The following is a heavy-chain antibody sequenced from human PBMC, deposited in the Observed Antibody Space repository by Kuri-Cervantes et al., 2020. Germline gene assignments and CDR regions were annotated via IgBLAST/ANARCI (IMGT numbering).Heavy chain of an antibody. CDR2: INWNGGST. Sequence: GGSLRLSCAASGFTFSSYSMNWVRQAPGKGLEWVSGINWNGGSTGYADSVKGRFTISRDNAKNSLYLQMDSLRPEDTAFYYCARYADYDTGHEDYWGQGTLVTVSS. CDR1: GFTFSSYS. J-gene: IGHJ4*02. D-gene: IGHD4-17*01. CDR3: ARYADYDTGHEDY. V-gene: IGHV3-20*04.